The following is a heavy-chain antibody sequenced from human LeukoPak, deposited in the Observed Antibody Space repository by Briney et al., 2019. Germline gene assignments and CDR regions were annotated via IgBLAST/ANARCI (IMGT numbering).Heavy chain of an antibody. Sequence: SETLSLTCTVSGGSISSYYWSWIRQPAGKGLEWIGRIYTSGSTNYNPSLKSRVTMSVDTSKNQFSLKLSSVTAADTAVYYCARESYDFWSGYIDYWGQGTLVTVSS. J-gene: IGHJ4*02. CDR1: GGSISSYY. CDR2: IYTSGST. CDR3: ARESYDFWSGYIDY. V-gene: IGHV4-4*07. D-gene: IGHD3-3*01.